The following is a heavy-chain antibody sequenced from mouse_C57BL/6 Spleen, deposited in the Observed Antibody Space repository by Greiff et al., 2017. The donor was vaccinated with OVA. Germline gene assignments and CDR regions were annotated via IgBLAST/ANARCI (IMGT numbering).Heavy chain of an antibody. Sequence: QVQLQQPGAELVKPGASVKMSCKASGYTFTSYWITWVKQRPGQGLEWIGDIYPGSGSTNYNEKFKSKATLTVDTSSSTAYMQLSSLTSEDSAVYYCARLRLRPHYAMDYWGQGTSVTVSS. CDR1: GYTFTSYW. CDR3: ARLRLRPHYAMDY. V-gene: IGHV1-55*01. D-gene: IGHD3-2*02. CDR2: IYPGSGST. J-gene: IGHJ4*01.